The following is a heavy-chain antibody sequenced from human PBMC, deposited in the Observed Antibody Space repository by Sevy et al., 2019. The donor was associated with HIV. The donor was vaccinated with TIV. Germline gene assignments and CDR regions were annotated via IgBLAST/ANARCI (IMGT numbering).Heavy chain of an antibody. Sequence: GGSLRLSCAASGFTFSSYAMSWVRQAPGKGLEWVSAISGSGGSTYYADSVKGRFTISRDNSKNTLYLQMNSLRAEDRAEYYCAKGSNSSGRIKYYYYYGMDVWGQGTTVTVSS. CDR3: AKGSNSSGRIKYYYYYGMDV. J-gene: IGHJ6*02. V-gene: IGHV3-23*01. CDR1: GFTFSSYA. CDR2: ISGSGGST. D-gene: IGHD6-19*01.